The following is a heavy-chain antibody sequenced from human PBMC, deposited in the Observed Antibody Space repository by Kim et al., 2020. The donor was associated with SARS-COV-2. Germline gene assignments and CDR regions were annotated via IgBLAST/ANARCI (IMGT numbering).Heavy chain of an antibody. CDR2: ISSSSSYI. D-gene: IGHD1-26*01. J-gene: IGHJ3*02. CDR1: GFTFSSYS. CDR3: ARSGSFHDAFDI. V-gene: IGHV3-21*01. Sequence: GGSLRLSCAASGFTFSSYSMNWVRQAPGKGLEWVSSISSSSSYIYYADSVKGRFTISRDNAKNSLYLQMNSLRAEDTAVYYCARSGSFHDAFDIWGQGTMVTVSS.